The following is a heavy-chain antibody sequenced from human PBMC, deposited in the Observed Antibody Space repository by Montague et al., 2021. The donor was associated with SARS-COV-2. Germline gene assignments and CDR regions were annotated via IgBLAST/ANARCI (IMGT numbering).Heavy chain of an antibody. CDR3: VREVWWSFDL. CDR1: GFSYTIHY. Sequence: SLRLSCGASGFSYTIHYMSWVRQAPGEGLQWIAKIIREGTETYYSDSVRGRFIVSRDNAKKSMTLEMHSLTVYDTAVYYCVREVWWSFDLWGQGAPVTVSS. D-gene: IGHD2-8*02. V-gene: IGHV3-7*03. CDR2: IIREGTET. J-gene: IGHJ4*02.